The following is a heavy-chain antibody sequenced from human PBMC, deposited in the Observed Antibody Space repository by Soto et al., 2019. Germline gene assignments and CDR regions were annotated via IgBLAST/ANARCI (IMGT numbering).Heavy chain of an antibody. CDR3: ANLGGIRWPPG. CDR2: ISGSGGST. CDR1: GFTFSSYA. V-gene: IGHV3-23*01. J-gene: IGHJ4*02. D-gene: IGHD3-16*01. Sequence: GGSLRLSCAASGFTFSSYAISWVRQAPGKGLEWVSAISGSGGSTYYADSVKGRFTISRDNSKNTLYLQMNSLRAEDTAVYYCANLGGIRWPPGWGQGTLVTVSS.